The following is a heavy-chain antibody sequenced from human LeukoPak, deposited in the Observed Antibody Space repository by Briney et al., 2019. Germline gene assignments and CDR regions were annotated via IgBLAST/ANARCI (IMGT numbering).Heavy chain of an antibody. CDR1: GYTFSSYD. Sequence: ASVKVSCTASGYTFSSYDINWVRQATGQGLEWMGGMNPNSGNTCYAQKFQGRVTITSNTCISTAYMEMSSLRSEDTAVYYCARVGIVVVVAATEDYYYYYMDVWGKGTTVTVSS. J-gene: IGHJ6*03. CDR3: ARVGIVVVVAATEDYYYYYMDV. V-gene: IGHV1-8*03. CDR2: MNPNSGNT. D-gene: IGHD2-15*01.